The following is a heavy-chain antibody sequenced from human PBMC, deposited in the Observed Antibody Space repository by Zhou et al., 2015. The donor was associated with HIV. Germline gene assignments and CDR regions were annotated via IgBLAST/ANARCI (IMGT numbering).Heavy chain of an antibody. CDR2: IIPIFGAP. CDR1: GDTFSRSG. CDR3: ARSLGGSDGYWYFDL. Sequence: QVQLVQSGAEVKKPGSSVKISCKASGDTFSRSGITWVRQAPGQGLEWMGGIIPIFGAPNIAQKFQGRVTITADESTKTGYMELISLRSEDTAVYYCARSLGGSDGYWYFDLWGRGTLVTVSS. J-gene: IGHJ2*01. D-gene: IGHD3-3*01. V-gene: IGHV1-69*12.